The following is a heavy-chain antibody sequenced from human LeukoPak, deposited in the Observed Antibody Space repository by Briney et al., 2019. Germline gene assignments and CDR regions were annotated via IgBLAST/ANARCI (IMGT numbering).Heavy chain of an antibody. V-gene: IGHV3-30*04. CDR1: GFTFSSYA. CDR2: ISYDGSNE. J-gene: IGHJ6*04. D-gene: IGHD6-25*01. CDR3: ARERLPDYYYYGMDV. Sequence: PGGSLILSCAASGFTFSSYAMHRVRQAPGKGLAWVEVISYDGSNEYYADSVKGRFTISRDNSKNTLYLQMNSLRAEDTAVYYCARERLPDYYYYGMDVRGKGTTVTVSS.